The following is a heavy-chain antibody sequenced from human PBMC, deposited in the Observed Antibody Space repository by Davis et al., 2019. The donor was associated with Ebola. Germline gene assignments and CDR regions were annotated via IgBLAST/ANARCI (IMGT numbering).Heavy chain of an antibody. CDR3: ARRARTTVGNYYDSSGYDYFDY. Sequence: PGGSLRLSCKGSGYSFTSYWIGWVRQMPGKGLEWMGIIYPGDSDTRYSPSFQGQVTISADKSISTAYLQWSSLKASDTAMYYCARRARTTVGNYYDSSGYDYFDYWGQGTLVTVSS. CDR2: IYPGDSDT. V-gene: IGHV5-51*01. J-gene: IGHJ4*02. CDR1: GYSFTSYW. D-gene: IGHD3-22*01.